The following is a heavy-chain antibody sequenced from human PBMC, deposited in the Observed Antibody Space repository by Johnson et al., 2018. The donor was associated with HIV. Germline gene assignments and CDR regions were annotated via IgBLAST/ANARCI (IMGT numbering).Heavy chain of an antibody. CDR1: GFTFSSYA. V-gene: IGHV3-30*04. CDR3: ARDPYGSGPYVAFDI. CDR2: ISYDGGNK. J-gene: IGHJ3*02. D-gene: IGHD3-10*01. Sequence: VQLLESGGGVVQPGRSLRLSCAASGFTFSSYAMHWVRQAPGKGLEWVAVISYDGGNKYYADSVKGRFTISRDNSKNTLYLQMNSLRAEDTAVYYCARDPYGSGPYVAFDIWGQGTMVTVSS.